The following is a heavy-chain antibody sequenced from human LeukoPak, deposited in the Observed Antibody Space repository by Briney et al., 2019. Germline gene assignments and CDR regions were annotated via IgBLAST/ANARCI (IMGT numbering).Heavy chain of an antibody. D-gene: IGHD3-16*01. J-gene: IGHJ6*03. CDR2: INHSGST. CDR1: GGSFSGYY. V-gene: IGHV4-34*01. Sequence: SETLPLTCAVYGGSFSGYYWSWIRQPPGKGLEWIGEINHSGSTNYNPSLKSRVTISVDTSKNQFSLKLSSVTAADTAVYYCARGGVGGYYYYYMDVWGKGTTVTVSS. CDR3: ARGGVGGYYYYYMDV.